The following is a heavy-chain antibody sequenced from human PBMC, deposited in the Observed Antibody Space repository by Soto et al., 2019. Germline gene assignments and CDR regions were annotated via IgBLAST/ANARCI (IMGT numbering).Heavy chain of an antibody. CDR1: GFTFSDSG. D-gene: IGHD3-10*01. CDR3: AKDRRAYYYGSGADS. V-gene: IGHV3-30*18. J-gene: IGHJ4*02. Sequence: QVYLVESGGGVVQPGTPLRLSCAASGFTFSDSGMHWVRQAPGKGLEWVAVISYDGSGKFYGDSVKGRFTISRDNSKNTVYLRMRGLAPEDTAVYYCAKDRRAYYYGSGADSWGQGTLVNV. CDR2: ISYDGSGK.